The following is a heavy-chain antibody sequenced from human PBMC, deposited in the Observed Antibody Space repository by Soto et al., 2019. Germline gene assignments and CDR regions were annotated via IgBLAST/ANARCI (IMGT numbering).Heavy chain of an antibody. CDR2: IYSGGST. J-gene: IGHJ4*02. CDR1: GFTVSSNY. V-gene: IGHV3-53*02. CDR3: AREAYCGGDCYSSY. D-gene: IGHD2-21*02. Sequence: EVQLVETGGGLIQPGGSLRLSCAASGFTVSSNYMSWVRQAPGKGLEWVSVIYSGGSTYYADSVKGRFTISRDNSKNTLYLQMNSLRAEDTAMYYCAREAYCGGDCYSSYWGQGTLVTVSS.